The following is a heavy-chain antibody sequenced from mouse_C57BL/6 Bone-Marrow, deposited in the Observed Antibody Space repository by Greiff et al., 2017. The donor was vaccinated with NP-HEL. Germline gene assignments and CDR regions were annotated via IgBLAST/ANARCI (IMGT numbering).Heavy chain of an antibody. J-gene: IGHJ1*03. CDR3: TGRNWYFDV. V-gene: IGHV6-3*01. Sequence: EVMLVESGGGLVQPGGSMKLSCVASGFTFSNYWMNWVRQSPEKGLEWVAQIRLKSDNYATHYAESVKGRFTISRDDSKSSVYLQMNNLRAEDTGIYDCTGRNWYFDVWGTGTTVTVSS. CDR2: IRLKSDNYAT. CDR1: GFTFSNYW.